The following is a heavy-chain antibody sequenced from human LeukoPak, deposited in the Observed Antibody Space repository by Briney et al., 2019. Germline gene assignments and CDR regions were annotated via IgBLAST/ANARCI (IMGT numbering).Heavy chain of an antibody. Sequence: AETLSLTCSVSGDSISGSGYYLGWIRQPPGKGLEWIGNIYYTGSTYYNASLQSRVTISIDMSKNQFSLRLSSVTAADTAMYYCVKSGGYGLIDYWGQGTLVTVSS. D-gene: IGHD6-19*01. CDR1: GDSISGSGYY. CDR2: IYYTGST. V-gene: IGHV4-39*01. CDR3: VKSGGYGLIDY. J-gene: IGHJ4*02.